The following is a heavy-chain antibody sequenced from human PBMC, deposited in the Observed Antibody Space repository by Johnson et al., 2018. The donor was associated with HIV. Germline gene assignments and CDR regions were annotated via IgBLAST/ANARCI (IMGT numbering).Heavy chain of an antibody. V-gene: IGHV3-9*01. CDR3: ARDRTSRQGGAFDI. Sequence: LVESGGGVVRPGGSLRLSCAASGFTFDDYAMHWVRQAPGKGLEWVSGISWNSGSIGYADSVKGRFTISRDNAKNSLYLQMNSLRAEDTALYYCARDRTSRQGGAFDIWGQGTMVTVSS. CDR2: ISWNSGSI. CDR1: GFTFDDYA. J-gene: IGHJ3*02.